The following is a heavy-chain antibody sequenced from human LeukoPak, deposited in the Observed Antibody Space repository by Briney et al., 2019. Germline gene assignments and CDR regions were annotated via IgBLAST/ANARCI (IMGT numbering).Heavy chain of an antibody. Sequence: ASVKVSCKASGYTFTGYYMHWVRQAPGQGLEWMGWINPNSGGTNYAQKFQGRVTMTRDTSISTAYMELSRLRSDDTAVYYCARGGLLWFGELLLVFDYWGQGPLVTVSS. CDR2: INPNSGGT. V-gene: IGHV1-2*02. D-gene: IGHD3-10*01. CDR3: ARGGLLWFGELLLVFDY. CDR1: GYTFTGYY. J-gene: IGHJ4*02.